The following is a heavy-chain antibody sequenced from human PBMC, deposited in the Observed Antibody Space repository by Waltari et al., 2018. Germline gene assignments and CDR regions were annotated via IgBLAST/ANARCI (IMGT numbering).Heavy chain of an antibody. J-gene: IGHJ5*02. CDR2: IYHSGST. V-gene: IGHV4-38-2*01. Sequence: QVQLQESGPGLVKPSETLSLTCAVSGYSISSGYYWGWIRQPPWKGLEWIGSIYHSGSTYYNPSFKSRVTISVDTSKNQFSRKLSSLTAADTAVYYCANLMTTVTTTWFDPWGQGTLVTVSS. D-gene: IGHD4-17*01. CDR3: ANLMTTVTTTWFDP. CDR1: GYSISSGYY.